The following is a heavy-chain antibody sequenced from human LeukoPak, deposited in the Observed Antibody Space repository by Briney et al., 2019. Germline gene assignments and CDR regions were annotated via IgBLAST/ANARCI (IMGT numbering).Heavy chain of an antibody. CDR3: ARAYDFWSGYYHYYYGMDV. J-gene: IGHJ6*02. D-gene: IGHD3-3*01. CDR1: GFTFSSYA. CDR2: ISYDGSNK. V-gene: IGHV3-30*04. Sequence: PGGSLRLSCAASGFTFSSYAMHWVRQAPGKGLEWVAVISYDGSNKYYADSVKGRFTISRDNSKNTLYPQMNSLRAEDTAVYYSARAYDFWSGYYHYYYGMDVWGQGTTVTVSS.